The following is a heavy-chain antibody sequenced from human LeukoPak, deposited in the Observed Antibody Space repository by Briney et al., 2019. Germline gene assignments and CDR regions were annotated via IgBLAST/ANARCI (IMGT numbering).Heavy chain of an antibody. CDR3: ARDSFGDWYFDL. CDR2: IYYSGST. V-gene: IGHV4-59*01. CDR1: GGSISSYY. Sequence: SETLSLTCTVSGGSISSYYWSWIRQPPGKGLEWIGYIYYSGSTNYNPSLKSRVTISVDTSKNQFSLKLGSVTAADTAVYYCARDSFGDWYFDLWGRGTLVTVSS. D-gene: IGHD3-16*01. J-gene: IGHJ2*01.